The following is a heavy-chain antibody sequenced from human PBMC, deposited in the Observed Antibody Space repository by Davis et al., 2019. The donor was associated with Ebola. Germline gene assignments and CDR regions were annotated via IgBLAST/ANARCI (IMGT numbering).Heavy chain of an antibody. CDR2: ISSSSSYT. CDR1: GFTFSSYS. Sequence: GESLKISCAASGFTFSSYSMNWVRQAPGKGLEWVSYISSSSSYTNYADSVKGRFTISRDNAKNSLYLQMNSLRAEDTAVYYCARDLGDIVLVLGGMDVWGQGTTVTVSS. CDR3: ARDLGDIVLVLGGMDV. D-gene: IGHD2-2*01. V-gene: IGHV3-21*05. J-gene: IGHJ6*02.